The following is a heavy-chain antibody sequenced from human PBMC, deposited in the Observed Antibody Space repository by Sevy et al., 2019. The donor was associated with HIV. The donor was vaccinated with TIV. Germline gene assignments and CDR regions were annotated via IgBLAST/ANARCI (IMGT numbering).Heavy chain of an antibody. Sequence: GGSLRLSCAASGFTFSSYAMHWVRQAPGKGLEWVVVISYDGSNKYYANSVKGRFTISRDNSKNTLYLQMNSLRAEDTAVYYCARDKGHTYYYDSSGYYVYYYYGMDVWGQGTTVTVSS. V-gene: IGHV3-30-3*01. CDR3: ARDKGHTYYYDSSGYYVYYYYGMDV. CDR1: GFTFSSYA. CDR2: ISYDGSNK. D-gene: IGHD3-22*01. J-gene: IGHJ6*02.